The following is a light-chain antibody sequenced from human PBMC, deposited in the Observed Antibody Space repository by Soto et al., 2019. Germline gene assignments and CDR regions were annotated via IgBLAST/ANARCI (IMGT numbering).Light chain of an antibody. Sequence: EIVMTPSPATLSVSPGERATLSFSSSQSVSSNLAWYQQKPGQVPRLLIYGASSRATGIPARFRGSGSGTEFTLTISSLQSEDFAVYYCQQYNSWPWTFGQGTKV. V-gene: IGKV3D-15*01. CDR1: QSVSSN. CDR2: GAS. J-gene: IGKJ1*01. CDR3: QQYNSWPWT.